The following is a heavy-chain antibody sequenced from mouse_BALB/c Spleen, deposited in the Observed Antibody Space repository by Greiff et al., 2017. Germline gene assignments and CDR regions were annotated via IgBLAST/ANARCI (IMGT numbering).Heavy chain of an antibody. Sequence: DVKLQESGPGLVKPSQSLSLTCTVTGYSITSDYAWNWIRQFPGNKLEWMGYISYSGSTSYNPSLKSRISITRDTSKNQFFLQLNSVTTEDTATYYCASRHRYEGAMDYWGQGTSVTVSS. CDR3: ASRHRYEGAMDY. CDR2: ISYSGST. D-gene: IGHD2-14*01. V-gene: IGHV3-2*02. CDR1: GYSITSDYA. J-gene: IGHJ4*01.